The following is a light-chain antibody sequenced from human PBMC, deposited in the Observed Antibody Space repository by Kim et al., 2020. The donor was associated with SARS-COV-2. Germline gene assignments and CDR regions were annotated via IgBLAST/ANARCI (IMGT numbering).Light chain of an antibody. CDR1: NMGSKS. J-gene: IGLJ3*02. CDR2: YDS. CDR3: QVWDSSSDHPRV. V-gene: IGLV3-21*04. Sequence: PGKTARITCGGNNMGSKSVHWYQQKPGQAPVLVIYYDSDRPSGIPARFSGSNSGNTATLTISRVEAGDEADYYCQVWDSSSDHPRVFGGGTQLTVL.